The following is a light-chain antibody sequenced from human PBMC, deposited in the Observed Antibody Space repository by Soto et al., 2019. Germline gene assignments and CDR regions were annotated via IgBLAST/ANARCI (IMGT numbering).Light chain of an antibody. J-gene: IGLJ1*01. CDR1: SSDVGRYNY. CDR2: EVS. V-gene: IGLV2-14*01. CDR3: SSYTSSSTYV. Sequence: QSALTQPVSVSGSPGQSITISCTGTSSDVGRYNYVSWYQQYPGKAPKLMIYEVSNRPSGVSNRFSGSKSGNTASLTISGLQAEDEADYYCSSYTSSSTYVFGPGTKLTVL.